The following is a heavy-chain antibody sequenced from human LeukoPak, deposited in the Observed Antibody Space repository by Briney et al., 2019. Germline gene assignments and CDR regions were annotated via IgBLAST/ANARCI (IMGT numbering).Heavy chain of an antibody. D-gene: IGHD3-9*01. CDR3: ARSPHILTGENFDY. CDR2: INPNHGDT. V-gene: IGHV1-2*02. Sequence: ASVKVSCKASGFTVTGYYMHWLRQAPGQGLEWMGWINPNHGDTNHAQKFQDRVSMTRDTSISTVYMHLSRLRSDDTAVYYCARSPHILTGENFDYWGQGTLLTVSS. J-gene: IGHJ4*02. CDR1: GFTVTGYY.